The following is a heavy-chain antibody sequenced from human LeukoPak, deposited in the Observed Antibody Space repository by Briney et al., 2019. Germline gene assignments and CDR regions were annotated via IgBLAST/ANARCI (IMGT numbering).Heavy chain of an antibody. CDR2: IKSRTDGGTT. D-gene: IGHD2-15*01. CDR3: TIDVGGYCSGGSCHAYYYCYYMDV. J-gene: IGHJ6*03. Sequence: KPGGSLRLSCAASGFTFSNAWMSWVRQAPGKGLEWVGRIKSRTDGGTTDYAAPVKGRFNISRDDSKNTLYLQMNSLKTEDTAVYYCTIDVGGYCSGGSCHAYYYCYYMDVWGKGTTVTVSS. CDR1: GFTFSNAW. V-gene: IGHV3-15*01.